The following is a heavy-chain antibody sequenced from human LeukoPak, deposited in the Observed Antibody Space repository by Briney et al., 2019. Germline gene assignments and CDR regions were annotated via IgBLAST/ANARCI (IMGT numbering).Heavy chain of an antibody. CDR3: ARLVGYCSSTSCYPPYFDY. CDR1: GYTFTIYA. J-gene: IGHJ4*02. CDR2: INAGNGNT. V-gene: IGHV1-3*01. Sequence: GASVKVSFKASGYTFTIYAMHWVRQAPGQRLEWMGWINAGNGNTKYSQKFQGRVTITRDTSASTAYMELSSLRSEDTAVYYCARLVGYCSSTSCYPPYFDYWGQGTLVTVSS. D-gene: IGHD2-2*01.